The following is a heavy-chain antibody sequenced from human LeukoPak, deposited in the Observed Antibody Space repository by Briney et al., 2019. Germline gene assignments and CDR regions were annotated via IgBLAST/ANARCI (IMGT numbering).Heavy chain of an antibody. CDR3: ARADDDIAAAGNPPYGMDV. CDR1: GYSFTSYW. CDR2: IYPGDSDT. V-gene: IGHV5-51*01. J-gene: IGHJ6*02. D-gene: IGHD6-13*01. Sequence: GESLKISCKGSGYSFTSYWIGWVRQMPGKGLEWMGIIYPGDSDTRYSPSFQGQVTISADKSISTAYLQWSSLKASDTAMYYCARADDDIAAAGNPPYGMDVWGQGTTVTVSS.